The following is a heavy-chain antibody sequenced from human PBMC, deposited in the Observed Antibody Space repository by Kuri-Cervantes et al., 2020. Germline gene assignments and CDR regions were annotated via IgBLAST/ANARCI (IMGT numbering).Heavy chain of an antibody. CDR2: TYWDDDK. V-gene: IGHV2-5*08. CDR3: AHSVSGYSGYDY. Sequence: SGPTLVKPTQTLTLTCTFSGFSLSTSGMCVSWIRQPPGKALEWLALTYWDDDKRYSPSLKSRLTITKDTSKNQVVLTMTNMDPVDTATYYCAHSVSGYSGYDYWGQGALVTVSS. D-gene: IGHD5-12*01. CDR1: GFSLSTSGMC. J-gene: IGHJ4*02.